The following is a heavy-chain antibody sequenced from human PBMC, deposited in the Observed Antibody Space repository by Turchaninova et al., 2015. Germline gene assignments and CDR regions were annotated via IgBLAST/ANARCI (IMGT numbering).Heavy chain of an antibody. D-gene: IGHD1-26*01. CDR2: ISNRDTDT. V-gene: IGHV3-48*01. J-gene: IGHJ4*02. CDR1: GISFRRLW. CDR3: ARDIIGALWY. Sequence: EVRLVVCGCFLLAGGVVGLWWRGDGISFRRLWRVGVRRNRGKGLKWSSYISNRDTDTHYADSGRGRVTVSRDNAKNSLDLQMNSLRAEDTGVYYCARDIIGALWYWGQGTLVTVSS.